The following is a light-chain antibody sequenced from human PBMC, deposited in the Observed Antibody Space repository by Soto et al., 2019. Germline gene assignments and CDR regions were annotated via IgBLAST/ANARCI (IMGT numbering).Light chain of an antibody. CDR3: QQRSRSIT. J-gene: IGKJ5*01. CDR1: QSVSVY. V-gene: IGKV3-11*01. CDR2: DAS. Sequence: EIVLTQSPATLSLSPGERATLSCRASQSVSVYLAWYQQKPGQAPRLLISDASDRAAGVPVRFSGSGSGTDFTLTISSLEPEDFAVYYCQQRSRSITFGQGTRLE.